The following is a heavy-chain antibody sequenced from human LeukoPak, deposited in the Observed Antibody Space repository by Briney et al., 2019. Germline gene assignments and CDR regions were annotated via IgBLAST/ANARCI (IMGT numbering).Heavy chain of an antibody. CDR3: ARSNLPYYYGSGSRGWFDP. CDR1: GFTFSSYG. Sequence: PGGSLRLSCAASGFTFSSYGMHWVRQAPGKGLEWVAVIWYDGSNKYYADSVKGRFTISRDNSKNTLYLQMNSLRAEDTAVYYCARSNLPYYYGSGSRGWFDPWGQGTLVTVSS. V-gene: IGHV3-33*01. CDR2: IWYDGSNK. D-gene: IGHD3-10*01. J-gene: IGHJ5*02.